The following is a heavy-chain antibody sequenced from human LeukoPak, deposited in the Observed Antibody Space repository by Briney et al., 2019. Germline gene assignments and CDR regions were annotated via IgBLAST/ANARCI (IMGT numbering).Heavy chain of an antibody. V-gene: IGHV3-33*06. CDR1: GFTFSSYG. D-gene: IGHD3-10*01. J-gene: IGHJ4*02. Sequence: GGSLRLSXAASGFTFSSYGMHWVRQAPGKGLEWVAVIWYDGSNKYYADSVKGRFTISRDNSKNTLYLQMNSLRAEDTAVYYCAKDRGAYYYGSGSYSDYWGQGTLVTVSS. CDR2: IWYDGSNK. CDR3: AKDRGAYYYGSGSYSDY.